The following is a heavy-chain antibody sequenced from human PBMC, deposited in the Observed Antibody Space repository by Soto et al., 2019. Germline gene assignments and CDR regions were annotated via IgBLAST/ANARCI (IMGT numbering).Heavy chain of an antibody. CDR3: ANYIVVVPAALGY. Sequence: GGSLRLSCAASGFTFSSYEMNWVRQAPGKGLEWVSYISSSGSTIYYADSVKGRFTISRDNAKNSLYLQMNSLRAEDTAVYYCANYIVVVPAALGYWGQGTLVTVSS. V-gene: IGHV3-48*03. D-gene: IGHD2-2*01. J-gene: IGHJ4*02. CDR2: ISSSGSTI. CDR1: GFTFSSYE.